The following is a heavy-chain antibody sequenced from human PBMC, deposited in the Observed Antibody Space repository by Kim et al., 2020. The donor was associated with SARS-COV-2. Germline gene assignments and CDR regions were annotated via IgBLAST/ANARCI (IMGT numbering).Heavy chain of an antibody. CDR3: ARVDLYCSGGNCYSGIGY. Sequence: ASVKVSCKASGYIFTSYDINWVRQATGQGLELMGGMNPNSGITDYAQKFQGRVTMTRNTSISTAYMELSSLRSEDTAVYYCARVDLYCSGGNCYSGIGYWGQGTLVTVSS. J-gene: IGHJ4*02. CDR2: MNPNSGIT. D-gene: IGHD2-15*01. V-gene: IGHV1-8*01. CDR1: GYIFTSYD.